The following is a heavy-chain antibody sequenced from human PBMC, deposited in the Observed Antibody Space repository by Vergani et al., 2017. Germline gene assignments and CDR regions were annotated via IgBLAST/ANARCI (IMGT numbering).Heavy chain of an antibody. V-gene: IGHV3-21*01. J-gene: IGHJ3*02. CDR1: GFTFSSYS. CDR3: AIDFCPGLVVPDAFDI. CDR2: ISSSSSYI. D-gene: IGHD2-8*02. Sequence: EVQLVESGGGLVKPGGSLRLSCAASGFTFSSYSMNWVRQAPGKGLEWVSSISSSSSYIYYADSVKGRFTISRDNAKNSLYLQMNSLRAEDTAVYYCAIDFCPGLVVPDAFDIWVHGTMGSVSS.